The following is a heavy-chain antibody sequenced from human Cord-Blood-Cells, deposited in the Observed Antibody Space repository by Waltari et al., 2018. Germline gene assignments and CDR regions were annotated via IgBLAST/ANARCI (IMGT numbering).Heavy chain of an antibody. CDR1: GYTFTSYY. V-gene: IGHV1-46*01. CDR3: ARRCQGIVGATCFDY. Sequence: QVQLVQSGAEVKKPGASVKVSCKASGYTFTSYYTPWVRQAPGQGLEWMGIINPSGGSTSYAQKFQGRVTMTRDTSTSTVYMELSSLRSEDTAVYYCARRCQGIVGATCFDYWGQGTLVTVSS. D-gene: IGHD1-26*01. J-gene: IGHJ4*02. CDR2: INPSGGST.